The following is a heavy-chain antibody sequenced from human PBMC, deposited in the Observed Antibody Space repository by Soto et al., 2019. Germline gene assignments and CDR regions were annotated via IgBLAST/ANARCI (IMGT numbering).Heavy chain of an antibody. CDR3: ARAVSPYFGTWFDP. CDR2: ISQTGAT. CDR1: GGSITSGNSYS. D-gene: IGHD3-10*01. J-gene: IGHJ5*02. Sequence: SETLSLTCAVSGGSITSGNSYSWAWIRQPPGRGLEWVGSISQTGATSYNPSLKSRVSVSLDKSKNQFSLRLSSVTAADMAVYYCARAVSPYFGTWFDPWGQGTLVTVSS. V-gene: IGHV4-30-2*01.